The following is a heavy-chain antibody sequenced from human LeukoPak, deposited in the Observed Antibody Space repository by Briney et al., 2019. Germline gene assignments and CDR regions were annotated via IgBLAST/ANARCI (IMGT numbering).Heavy chain of an antibody. Sequence: PGGSLRLSCAASGFTFTTYAMSWVRQAPGKGLEWVSAISGSGGSTYYADSVKGRFTISRDNSKNTLYLQMNSLRAEDTAVYYCAKVVYSYGYAPFDYWGQGTLVTVSS. D-gene: IGHD5-18*01. V-gene: IGHV3-23*01. CDR2: ISGSGGST. CDR1: GFTFTTYA. J-gene: IGHJ4*02. CDR3: AKVVYSYGYAPFDY.